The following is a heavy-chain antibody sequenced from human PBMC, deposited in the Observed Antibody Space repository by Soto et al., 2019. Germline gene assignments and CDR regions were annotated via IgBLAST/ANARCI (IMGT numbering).Heavy chain of an antibody. Sequence: EVQLLESGGGLVQPGGSLRLSCAASRFTFSGYSMSWVRQAPGKGLEWVSGISGSGGSTYYADSVKGRFTISRDNSESTLFLQMNSLRAEDTALYYCAKSYGDTWKHYYFDYWGQGTLVNVSS. D-gene: IGHD3-3*02. CDR3: AKSYGDTWKHYYFDY. CDR2: ISGSGGST. V-gene: IGHV3-23*01. J-gene: IGHJ4*02. CDR1: RFTFSGYS.